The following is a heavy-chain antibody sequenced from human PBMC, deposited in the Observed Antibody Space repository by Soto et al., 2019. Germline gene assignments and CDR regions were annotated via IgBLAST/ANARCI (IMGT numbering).Heavy chain of an antibody. V-gene: IGHV3-30-3*01. J-gene: IGHJ5*02. D-gene: IGHD6-13*01. CDR3: ARELVPLSNWFDP. Sequence: QVQLVESGGGVVQPGRSLRLSCAASGFTFSSYAMHRVRQAPGKGLEWVAVISYDGSNKYYADSVKGRFTISRDNSKNTLYLQMNSLRAEDTAVYYCARELVPLSNWFDPWGQGTLVTVSS. CDR1: GFTFSSYA. CDR2: ISYDGSNK.